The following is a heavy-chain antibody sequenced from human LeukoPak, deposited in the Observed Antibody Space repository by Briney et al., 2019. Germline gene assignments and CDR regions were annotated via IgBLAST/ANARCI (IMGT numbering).Heavy chain of an antibody. D-gene: IGHD3-22*01. CDR2: ITSSSHYI. J-gene: IGHJ4*02. Sequence: PGGSLRLSCAGSGFTFSSYSMNWVRQAPGRGLEWVSSITSSSHYIYYADSVQGRFTISRDNAKNSLYLHMNSLRVEDTAVYYCASYYYYDSSGLSFDYWGQGTLVTVSS. V-gene: IGHV3-21*01. CDR3: ASYYYYDSSGLSFDY. CDR1: GFTFSSYS.